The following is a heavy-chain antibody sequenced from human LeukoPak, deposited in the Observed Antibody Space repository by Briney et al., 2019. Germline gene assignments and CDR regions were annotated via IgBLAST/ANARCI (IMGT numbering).Heavy chain of an antibody. CDR1: GFTVSSTY. Sequence: GGSLRLSCAASGFTVSSTYMSWVRQAPGKGLEWVSVLYSGGGTFYADSVRARFTISRDYSKNTLYLQMNALRAEDTAVYYCARASGSGWYGGDNAFDIWGQGTMVTVSS. CDR3: ARASGSGWYGGDNAFDI. V-gene: IGHV3-66*01. CDR2: LYSGGGT. J-gene: IGHJ3*02. D-gene: IGHD6-19*01.